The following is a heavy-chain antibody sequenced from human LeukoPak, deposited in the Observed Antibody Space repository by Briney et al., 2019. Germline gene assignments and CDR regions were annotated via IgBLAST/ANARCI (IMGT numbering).Heavy chain of an antibody. CDR1: GYTFTNYY. Sequence: ASVKVSCKASGYTFTNYYMHWVRQAPGQGLEWMGIINPSGGSTSYAQKFQGRVTMTRDTSTSTVYMELSSLRSEDTAVYYCARWGGYSYGYGAFDIWGQGTMVTVSS. D-gene: IGHD5-18*01. J-gene: IGHJ3*02. V-gene: IGHV1-46*01. CDR2: INPSGGST. CDR3: ARWGGYSYGYGAFDI.